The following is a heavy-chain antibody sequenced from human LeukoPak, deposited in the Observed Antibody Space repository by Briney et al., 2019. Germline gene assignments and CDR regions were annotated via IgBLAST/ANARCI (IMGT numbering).Heavy chain of an antibody. CDR1: GYTFTSYA. CDR2: INAGNGNT. D-gene: IGHD6-19*01. Sequence: VASVKVSCKASGYTFTSYAMHWVRQAPGQRLEWMGWINAGNGNTKYSQKFRGRVTITRDTSASTAYMELSSLRSEDTAVYYCAGIMAGTEFDYWGQGTLVTVSS. CDR3: AGIMAGTEFDY. J-gene: IGHJ4*02. V-gene: IGHV1-3*01.